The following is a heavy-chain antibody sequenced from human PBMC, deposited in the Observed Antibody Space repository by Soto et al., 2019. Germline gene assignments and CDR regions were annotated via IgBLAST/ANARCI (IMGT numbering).Heavy chain of an antibody. Sequence: QVHLQESGPGLVKPSGTLSLTCTVSGGSISSRNWWSWLRQSPTKGLEWIGEIYQSGSINYNPSLESRVTISVDKSKNQFSLELTSLTAADTAVYYCAKDRLWGSSDRGAPDDFEVWGQGTMVTVS. V-gene: IGHV4-4*02. CDR2: IYQSGSI. D-gene: IGHD6-6*01. CDR1: GGSISSRNW. J-gene: IGHJ3*01. CDR3: AKDRLWGSSDRGAPDDFEV.